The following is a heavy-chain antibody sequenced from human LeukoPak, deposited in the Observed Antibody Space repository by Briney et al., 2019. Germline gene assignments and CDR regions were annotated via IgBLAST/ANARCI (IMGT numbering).Heavy chain of an antibody. J-gene: IGHJ6*02. CDR1: GGSISSYY. Sequence: PSETLSLTCTVAGGSISSYYWNWIRQPPGKGLEWIGYINYIRTTDYNPSLKSRVTISLDTSKNRFSLKLSSVTAADTAMYYCARSYSSSDHYYYYGMDVWGQGTTVTVSS. V-gene: IGHV4-59*08. D-gene: IGHD6-13*01. CDR3: ARSYSSSDHYYYYGMDV. CDR2: INYIRTT.